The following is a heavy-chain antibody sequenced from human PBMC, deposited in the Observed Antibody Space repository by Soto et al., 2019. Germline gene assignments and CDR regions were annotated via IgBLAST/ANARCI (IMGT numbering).Heavy chain of an antibody. CDR2: IIPIFGTA. V-gene: IGHV1-69*13. J-gene: IGHJ6*02. CDR1: GGTFSSYA. CDR3: ARDYDFWSGDALSYYGMDV. Sequence: GASVKVSCNASGGTFSSYAISWVRQAPGQGLEWMGGIIPIFGTANYAQKFQGRVTITADESTSTAYMELSSLRSEDTAVYYCARDYDFWSGDALSYYGMDVWGQGSTVTVSS. D-gene: IGHD3-3*01.